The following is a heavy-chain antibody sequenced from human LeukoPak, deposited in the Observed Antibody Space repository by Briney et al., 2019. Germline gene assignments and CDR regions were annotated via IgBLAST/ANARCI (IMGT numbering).Heavy chain of an antibody. CDR1: GFTFSSYS. CDR2: ISSSSSYI. V-gene: IGHV3-21*04. D-gene: IGHD3-10*01. CDR3: AKSRSRNGSGRPLDY. Sequence: GGSLRLSCAASGFTFSSYSMNWVRQAPGKGLEWVSSISSSSSYIYYADSVKGRFTTSRDNAKNSLYLQMNSLRAEDTALYYCAKSRSRNGSGRPLDYWGQGTLVTVSS. J-gene: IGHJ4*02.